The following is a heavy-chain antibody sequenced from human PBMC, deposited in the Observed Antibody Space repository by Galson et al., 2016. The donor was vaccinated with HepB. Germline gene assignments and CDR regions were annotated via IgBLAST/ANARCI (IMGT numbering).Heavy chain of an antibody. CDR1: GFTFDDFT. Sequence: SLRLSCAVSGFTFDDFTMHWVRQAPGQGLEWVSLVNWNGKDTFYADSVEGRFIVSRDNNRYSLYLQMHSLRTEDTALYFCVKELFPAGRGKAVDAFGSWGNGTMVTVSS. J-gene: IGHJ3*01. V-gene: IGHV3-43*01. CDR3: VKELFPAGRGKAVDAFGS. D-gene: IGHD4-23*01. CDR2: VNWNGKDT.